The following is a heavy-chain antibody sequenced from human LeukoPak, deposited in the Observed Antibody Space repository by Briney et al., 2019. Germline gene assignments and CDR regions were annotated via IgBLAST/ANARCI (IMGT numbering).Heavy chain of an antibody. CDR2: IYYSGRT. CDR3: ASFITMVRGVPHRFDY. CDR1: GGSISSGGYF. V-gene: IGHV4-31*03. Sequence: PSQTLSLTCTVSGGSISSGGYFWSWIRQHPGKGLEWIGYIYYSGRTYYNPSLKSRVTISVDTSKNQFSLKLSSVTAADTAVFYCASFITMVRGVPHRFDYWGQGTLVTVSS. D-gene: IGHD3-10*01. J-gene: IGHJ4*02.